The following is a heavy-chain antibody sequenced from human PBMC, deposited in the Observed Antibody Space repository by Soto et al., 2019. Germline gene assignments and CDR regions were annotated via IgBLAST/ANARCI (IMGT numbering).Heavy chain of an antibody. CDR2: ISYDGSNK. J-gene: IGHJ6*02. CDR3: ARVLHTMVRGVQMWTYYYYYGMDV. CDR1: GFTFSSYA. Sequence: PGGSLRLSCAASGFTFSSYAMHWVRQAPGKGLEWVAVISYDGSNKYYADSVKGRFTISRDNSKNTLYLQMNSLRAEDTAVYYCARVLHTMVRGVQMWTYYYYYGMDVWGQGTTVTVSS. V-gene: IGHV3-30-3*01. D-gene: IGHD3-10*01.